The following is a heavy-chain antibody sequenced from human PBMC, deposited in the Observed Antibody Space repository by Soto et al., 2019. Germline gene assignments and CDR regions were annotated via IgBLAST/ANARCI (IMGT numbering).Heavy chain of an antibody. CDR3: ARGKGYSLRYFDY. D-gene: IGHD5-18*01. Sequence: SETLSLTCAVYGGSFSGYYWSWIRQPPGKGLEWIGEINHSGSTNYNPSLKSRVTISVDTSKNQFSLKLSSVTAADTAVYYCARGKGYSLRYFDYWGQGTLVTVSS. CDR2: INHSGST. V-gene: IGHV4-34*01. J-gene: IGHJ4*02. CDR1: GGSFSGYY.